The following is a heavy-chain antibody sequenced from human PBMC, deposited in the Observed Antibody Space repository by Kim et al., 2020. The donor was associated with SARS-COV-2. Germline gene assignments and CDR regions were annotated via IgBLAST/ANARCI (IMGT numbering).Heavy chain of an antibody. J-gene: IGHJ6*03. D-gene: IGHD5-12*01. CDR2: INHSVGA. V-gene: IGHV4-34*01. CDR3: AIDHNGYQNIYYMDV. Sequence: SETLSLTCGVSDGSFNNYYWTWIRQLPGKGLEWIGQINHSVGAKYNPSLASRATISIDTSKNQFSLKISSVTAADTAIYYCAIDHNGYQNIYYMDVWGKG. CDR1: DGSFNNYY.